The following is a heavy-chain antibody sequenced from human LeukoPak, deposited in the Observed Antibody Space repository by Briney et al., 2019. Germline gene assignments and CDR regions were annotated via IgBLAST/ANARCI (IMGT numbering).Heavy chain of an antibody. J-gene: IGHJ2*01. Sequence: ASVKVSCKASGYTFTSNGINWVRQAPGQGLEWMGWISIYNGNTNYAQKLQGRVTMTTDTSTSTAYMELRSLRSDDTAVYYCARDYGDATGALVYFDLWGRGTLVTVSS. D-gene: IGHD4-17*01. CDR3: ARDYGDATGALVYFDL. CDR1: GYTFTSNG. CDR2: ISIYNGNT. V-gene: IGHV1-18*01.